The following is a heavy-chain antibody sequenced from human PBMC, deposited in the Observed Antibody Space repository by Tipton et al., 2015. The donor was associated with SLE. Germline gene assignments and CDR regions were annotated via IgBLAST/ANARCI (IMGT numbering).Heavy chain of an antibody. CDR2: IYYSGST. CDR3: ARRAAGREFDY. Sequence: TLSLTCTVSGGSISSYYWSWIRQPPGKGLEWIGHIYYSGSTNYNPSLKSRVTISVDTSKNQFSLKLSSVTAADTAVYYCARRAAGREFDYWGQGTLVTVSS. CDR1: GGSISSYY. D-gene: IGHD6-13*01. J-gene: IGHJ4*02. V-gene: IGHV4-59*01.